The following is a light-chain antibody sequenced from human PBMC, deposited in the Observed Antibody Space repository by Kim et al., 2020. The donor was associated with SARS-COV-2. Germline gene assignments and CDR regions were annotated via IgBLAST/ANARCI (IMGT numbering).Light chain of an antibody. CDR1: QSVSSSY. CDR3: QQYGSSRGT. J-gene: IGKJ1*01. Sequence: PGRRATRSCRARQSVSSSYVAWYQQRPGQAPRLLSYGASSRATGIPYRCSGSGSGTDFTLTISRLESEDFVVYYCQQYGSSRGTFGQGTKVDIK. V-gene: IGKV3-20*01. CDR2: GAS.